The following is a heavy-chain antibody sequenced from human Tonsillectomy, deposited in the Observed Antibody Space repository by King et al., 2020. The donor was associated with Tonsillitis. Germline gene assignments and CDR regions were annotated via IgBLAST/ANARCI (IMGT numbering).Heavy chain of an antibody. D-gene: IGHD2-8*02. J-gene: IGHJ3*02. V-gene: IGHV3-48*03. CDR3: ARDLVDPDAFDI. Sequence: VQLVESGGGLVQPGGSLRLSCAASGFTFSSYEMNWVRRAPGKGLEWVSYISSSGTTIYYADSVKGRFTISRDNAKNSLFLQMNSLRAEDTAVYYCARDLVDPDAFDIWGQGTMVTVSS. CDR1: GFTFSSYE. CDR2: ISSSGTTI.